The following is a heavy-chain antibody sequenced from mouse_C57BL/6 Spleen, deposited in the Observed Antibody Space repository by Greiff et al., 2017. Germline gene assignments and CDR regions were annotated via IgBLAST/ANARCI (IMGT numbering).Heavy chain of an antibody. V-gene: IGHV1-42*01. CDR3: ASTKLAY. J-gene: IGHJ3*01. Sequence: VQLQQSGPGLVKPGASVKISCKASGYSFTGYYMNWVQQSPEKSLEWIGEINPSTGGTTYNQKFKTKATLTVDKSSSTSYMELKSLTSEDSAVYYGASTKLAYWGQGTLVTVSA. D-gene: IGHD2-1*01. CDR1: GYSFTGYY. CDR2: INPSTGGT.